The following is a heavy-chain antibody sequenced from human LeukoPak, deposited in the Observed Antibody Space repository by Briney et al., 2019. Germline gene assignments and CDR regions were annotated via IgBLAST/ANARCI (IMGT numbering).Heavy chain of an antibody. J-gene: IGHJ4*02. D-gene: IGHD1-26*01. Sequence: WASVKVSCKASGGTFSSYAISWVRQAPGQGLEWMGGIIPIFGTANYAQKFQGRVTITRDTSASTAYMELSSLRSEDTAVYYCARDPSPYSGSYYFDYWGQGTLVTVSS. V-gene: IGHV1-69*05. CDR2: IIPIFGTA. CDR3: ARDPSPYSGSYYFDY. CDR1: GGTFSSYA.